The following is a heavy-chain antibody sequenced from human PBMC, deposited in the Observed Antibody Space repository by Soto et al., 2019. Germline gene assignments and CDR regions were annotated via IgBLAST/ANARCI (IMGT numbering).Heavy chain of an antibody. CDR3: AKDSLPTIAAAGTVY. D-gene: IGHD6-13*01. CDR2: ITGRDTFT. J-gene: IGHJ4*02. CDR1: GFTFSSYA. Sequence: EMQLLESGGGMVQPGESLRLSCVASGFTFSSYAMSWVRQVPGKGLEWVAVITGRDTFTEYAESVKGRFTISRDNSRNTLYLKMNSLRAEDTARSYCAKDSLPTIAAAGTVYWGQGTLVTVAS. V-gene: IGHV3-23*01.